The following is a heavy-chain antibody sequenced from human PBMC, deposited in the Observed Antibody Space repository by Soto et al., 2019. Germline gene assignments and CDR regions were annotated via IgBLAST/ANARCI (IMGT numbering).Heavy chain of an antibody. D-gene: IGHD3-10*01. J-gene: IGHJ6*02. CDR3: ARDPGTGYYGSGTAYYYYGMDV. CDR1: GFTFSSYG. CDR2: IWYDGSNK. V-gene: IGHV3-33*01. Sequence: PGGSLRLSCAASGFTFSSYGMHWVRQAPGKGLEWVAVIWYDGSNKYYADSVKGRFTISRDNSKNTLYLQMNSLRAEDTAVYYCARDPGTGYYGSGTAYYYYGMDVWGQGTTVTVSS.